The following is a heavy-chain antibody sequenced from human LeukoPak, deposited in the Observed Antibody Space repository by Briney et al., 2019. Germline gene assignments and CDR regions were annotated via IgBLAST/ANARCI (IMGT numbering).Heavy chain of an antibody. V-gene: IGHV3-11*04. CDR1: GFTFSDYY. Sequence: GGSLRLSCAASGFTFSDYYMSWIRQAPGKGLEWVSYISSSGSTIYYADSVKGRFTISRDNAKNSLYLQMNSLRAEDTAVYYCARAAGRYDVLRFLEWSVGELDYWGQGTLATVSS. D-gene: IGHD3-3*01. CDR2: ISSSGSTI. CDR3: ARAAGRYDVLRFLEWSVGELDY. J-gene: IGHJ4*02.